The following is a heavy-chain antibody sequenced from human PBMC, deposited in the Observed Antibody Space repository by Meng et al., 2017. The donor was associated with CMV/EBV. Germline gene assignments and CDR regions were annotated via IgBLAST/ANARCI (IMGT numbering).Heavy chain of an antibody. V-gene: IGHV1-69*12. CDR3: ARGDSSGWFPFDY. D-gene: IGHD6-19*01. J-gene: IGHJ4*02. CDR2: IIPIFGTE. Sequence: QVQLVQSVAEVKKPXSSVKVSCKASGGTFSSYASSWVRQDPGQGLEWMGGIIPIFGTENYAQKFQGRVTITADESTSTAYMELSSLRSEDTAVYYCARGDSSGWFPFDYWGQGTLVTVSS. CDR1: GGTFSSYA.